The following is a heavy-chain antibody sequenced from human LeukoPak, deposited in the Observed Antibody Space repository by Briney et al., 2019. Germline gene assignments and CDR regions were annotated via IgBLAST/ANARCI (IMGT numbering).Heavy chain of an antibody. V-gene: IGHV4-39*07. CDR1: GGSISSSSYY. D-gene: IGHD6-6*01. Sequence: SETLSLTCTVSGGSISSSSYYWGWIRQPPGKGLEWIGSIYYSGSTYYNPSLKSRVTISVDTSKNQFSLKLSSVTAADTAVYYCARVGRQLAEFDYWGQGTLVTVSS. J-gene: IGHJ4*02. CDR3: ARVGRQLAEFDY. CDR2: IYYSGST.